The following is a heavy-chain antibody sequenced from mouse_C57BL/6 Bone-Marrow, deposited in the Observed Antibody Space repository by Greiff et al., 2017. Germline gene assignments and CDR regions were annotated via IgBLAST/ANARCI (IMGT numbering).Heavy chain of an antibody. CDR1: GYTFTSYG. V-gene: IGHV1-81*01. J-gene: IGHJ4*01. CDR2: IYPRSGNT. D-gene: IGHD1-1*01. Sequence: QVQLQQSGAELARPGASVKLSCKASGYTFTSYGISWVKQRTGQGLEWIGEIYPRSGNTYYNEKFKGKATLTADKSSSTAYMELRSLTSEDSAVYFGAREATTVVARYAMDYWGQGTSVTVSS. CDR3: AREATTVVARYAMDY.